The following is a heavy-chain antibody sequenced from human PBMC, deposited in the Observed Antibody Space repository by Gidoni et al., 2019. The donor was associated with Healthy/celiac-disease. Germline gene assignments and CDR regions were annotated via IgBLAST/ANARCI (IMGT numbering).Heavy chain of an antibody. CDR1: GGSFSGYY. CDR3: ARGYCTGGVCSAYYYYYGMDV. Sequence: QVQLQQWGAGLLKPSETLSLTCAVYGGSFSGYYWSWIRQPPGKGLEWIGEINHSGSTNYNPSLKSRVTISVDTSKNQFSLKLSSVTAADTAVYYCARGYCTGGVCSAYYYYYGMDVWGKGTTVTVSS. D-gene: IGHD2-8*02. J-gene: IGHJ6*04. V-gene: IGHV4-34*01. CDR2: INHSGST.